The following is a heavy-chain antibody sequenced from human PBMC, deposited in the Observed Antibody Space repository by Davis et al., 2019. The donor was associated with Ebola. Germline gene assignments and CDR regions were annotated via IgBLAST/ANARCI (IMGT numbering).Heavy chain of an antibody. CDR2: INAYNGNT. V-gene: IGHV1-18*04. J-gene: IGHJ4*02. Sequence: AASVKVSCKASGYTFSTYHITWVRQAPGQGLEWMGWINAYNGNTNNAQKFQGRVTMTRVTSITTAYMELSSLRSDDTAVYYCARLSFGEVGFDYWGQGTLVTVSS. D-gene: IGHD3-10*01. CDR3: ARLSFGEVGFDY. CDR1: GYTFSTYH.